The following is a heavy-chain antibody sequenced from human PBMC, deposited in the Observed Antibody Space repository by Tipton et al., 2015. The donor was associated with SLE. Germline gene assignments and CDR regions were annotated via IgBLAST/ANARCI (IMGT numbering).Heavy chain of an antibody. CDR2: IYTTGST. D-gene: IGHD6-6*01. CDR3: AKGTARFPDY. V-gene: IGHV4-4*07. CDR1: GGPISNFY. J-gene: IGHJ4*02. Sequence: GLVKPSETLSLTCTVSGGPISNFYWSWIRQPAGKGLEWIGRIYTTGSTNYNPSLKSRVTMSLDTSKNQFSLKLSSVTAADTAVYYCAKGTARFPDYWGQGSLVTVS.